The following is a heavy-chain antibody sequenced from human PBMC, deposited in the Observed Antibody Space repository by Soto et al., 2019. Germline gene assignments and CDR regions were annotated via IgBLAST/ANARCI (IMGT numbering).Heavy chain of an antibody. CDR3: TRMTVGYSYGYVFDY. J-gene: IGHJ4*02. V-gene: IGHV3-49*03. CDR1: GFTFGDYA. CDR2: IRSKAYGGTT. D-gene: IGHD5-18*01. Sequence: GSLRLSCPASGFTFGDYAISWFRQAPGKGLEWVGFIRSKAYGGTTEYAASVKGRFTISRDDSKSIAYLQMNSLKTEDTAVYNCTRMTVGYSYGYVFDYWGQGTLVTAPQ.